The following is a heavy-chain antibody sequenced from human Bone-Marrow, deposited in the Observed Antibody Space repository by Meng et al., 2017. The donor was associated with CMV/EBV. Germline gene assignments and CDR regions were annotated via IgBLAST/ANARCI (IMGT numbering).Heavy chain of an antibody. CDR2: CDSGDT. Sequence: GSLRLSCHVSGHSISSDYFWGWVRQSPGTGLEWVGICDSGDTFYNPSLKSRVAISVDTSANQFSLTLRSVTAADTAVYYCVRHIIVVPARGYGVDVWGQGTTVTVYS. D-gene: IGHD2-2*01. CDR3: VRHIIVVPARGYGVDV. CDR1: GHSISSDYF. J-gene: IGHJ6*02. V-gene: IGHV4-38-2*01.